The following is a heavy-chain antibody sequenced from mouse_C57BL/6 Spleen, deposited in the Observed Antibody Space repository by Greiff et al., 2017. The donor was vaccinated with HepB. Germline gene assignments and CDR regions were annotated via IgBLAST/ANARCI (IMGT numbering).Heavy chain of an antibody. J-gene: IGHJ4*01. V-gene: IGHV1-82*01. CDR1: GYAFSSSW. CDR3: ARSLIYDGYYDYAMDY. D-gene: IGHD2-3*01. CDR2: IYPGDGDT. Sequence: VKLMESGPELVKPGASVKISCKASGYAFSSSWMNWVKQRPGKGLEWIGRIYPGDGDTNYNGKFKGKATLTADKSSSTAYMQLSSLTSEDSAVYFCARSLIYDGYYDYAMDYWGQGTSVTVSS.